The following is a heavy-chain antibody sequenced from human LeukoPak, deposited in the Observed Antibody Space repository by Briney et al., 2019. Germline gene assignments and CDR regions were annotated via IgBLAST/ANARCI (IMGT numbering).Heavy chain of an antibody. CDR1: GDSISSYY. J-gene: IGHJ5*02. D-gene: IGHD3-10*01. CDR2: IYYSRST. CDR3: ARQERSRSGSYWSAERPHTWFDP. V-gene: IGHV4-59*08. Sequence: SETLSLTCTVSGDSISSYYWSWLRQPPGKGLEWIGNIYYSRSTNYNPSLKSRVTISVDTSKNQFSLKLSSVTAADTAIYYCARQERSRSGSYWSAERPHTWFDPWGQGTLVTVSS.